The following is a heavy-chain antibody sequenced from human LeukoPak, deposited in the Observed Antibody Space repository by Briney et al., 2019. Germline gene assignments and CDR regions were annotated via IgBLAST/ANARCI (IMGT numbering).Heavy chain of an antibody. D-gene: IGHD3-3*01. V-gene: IGHV1-69*01. J-gene: IGHJ6*03. CDR2: IIPIFGTA. CDR3: ATKDYDFWSETPYYYYYYMDV. CDR1: RGTFSSYA. Sequence: SVKVSCKASRGTFSSYAISWVRQAPGQGLEWMGGIIPIFGTANYAQKFQGRVTITADESTSTAYMELSSLRSEDTAVYYCATKDYDFWSETPYYYYYYMDVWGKGTTVTVSS.